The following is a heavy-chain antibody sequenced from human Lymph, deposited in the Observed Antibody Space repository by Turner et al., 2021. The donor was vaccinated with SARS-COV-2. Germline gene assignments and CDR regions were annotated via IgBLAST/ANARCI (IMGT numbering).Heavy chain of an antibody. V-gene: IGHV4-59*01. Sequence: QVQLQESGPGLVKPSETLSLTCPVSGGSISSYYWSWIRQPPGKGLEWIGYIYYSGSTNYNPALKSRVTISVDTAKNQFSLKLSSVTAADTAVYYWARGFDYWGQGTLVTVSS. CDR3: ARGFDY. J-gene: IGHJ4*02. CDR1: GGSISSYY. CDR2: IYYSGST.